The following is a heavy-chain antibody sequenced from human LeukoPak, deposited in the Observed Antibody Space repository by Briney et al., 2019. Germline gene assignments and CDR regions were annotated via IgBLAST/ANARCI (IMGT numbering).Heavy chain of an antibody. J-gene: IGHJ5*02. CDR2: INHSGST. CDR1: GGSFSGYY. Sequence: PSETLSLTCAVYGGSFSGYYWSWIRQPPGKGLEWIGEINHSGSTNYNPSLKSRVTISVDTSKNQFSLKLSSVTAADTAVYYCARGVGYFDWLLSTLGERNWFDPWGQGTLVTVSS. D-gene: IGHD3-9*01. CDR3: ARGVGYFDWLLSTLGERNWFDP. V-gene: IGHV4-34*01.